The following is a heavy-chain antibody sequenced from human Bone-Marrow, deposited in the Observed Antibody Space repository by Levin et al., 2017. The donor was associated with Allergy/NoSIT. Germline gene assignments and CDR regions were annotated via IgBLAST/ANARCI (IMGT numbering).Heavy chain of an antibody. CDR3: ASSLYSSGWYVFSFDY. CDR2: IYYSGST. CDR1: GGSISSSSYY. J-gene: IGHJ4*02. D-gene: IGHD6-19*01. Sequence: SQTLSLTCPVSGGSISSSSYYWGWIRQPPGKGLEWIGSIYYSGSTYYNPSLKSRVTISVDTSKNQFSLKLSSVTAADTAVYYCASSLYSSGWYVFSFDYWGQGTLVTVSS. V-gene: IGHV4-39*01.